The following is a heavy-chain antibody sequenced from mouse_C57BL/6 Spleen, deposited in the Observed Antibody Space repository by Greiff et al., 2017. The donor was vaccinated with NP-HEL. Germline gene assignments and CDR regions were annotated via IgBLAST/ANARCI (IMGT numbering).Heavy chain of an antibody. Sequence: EVKLQESGPGLVKPSQSLSLTCSVTGYSITSGYYWNWIRQFPGNKLEWMGYISYDGSNNYNPSLKNRISITRDTSKNQFFLKLNSVTTEDTATYYCARATTTGYAMDYWGQGTSVTVSS. D-gene: IGHD6-1*01. CDR3: ARATTTGYAMDY. CDR1: GYSITSGYY. CDR2: ISYDGSN. J-gene: IGHJ4*01. V-gene: IGHV3-6*01.